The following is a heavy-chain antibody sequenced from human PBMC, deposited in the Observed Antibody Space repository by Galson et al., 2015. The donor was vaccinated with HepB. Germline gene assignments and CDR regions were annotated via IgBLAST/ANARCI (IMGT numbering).Heavy chain of an antibody. V-gene: IGHV1-2*04. Sequence: SVKVSCKASGYTFTGYYMHRVRQAPGQGLEWMGWINPNSGGTNYAQKFQGWVTMTRDTSISTAYMELSRLRSDDTAVYYCARGHGGTVTPLGYYYGMDVWGQGTAVTVSS. CDR3: ARGHGGTVTPLGYYYGMDV. D-gene: IGHD4-17*01. J-gene: IGHJ6*02. CDR1: GYTFTGYY. CDR2: INPNSGGT.